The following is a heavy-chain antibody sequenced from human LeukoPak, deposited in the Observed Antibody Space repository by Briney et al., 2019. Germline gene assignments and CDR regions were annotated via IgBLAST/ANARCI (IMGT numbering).Heavy chain of an antibody. V-gene: IGHV3-20*04. CDR2: INWNGGST. J-gene: IGHJ4*02. CDR3: ARAGLYNWNYEGTAYFDY. D-gene: IGHD1-7*01. CDR1: GFTFDDYG. Sequence: GGSLRLSCAASGFTFDDYGMSWVRQAPGKGLEWVSGINWNGGSTAYADSVKGRFTISRDNAKNSLYLQMNSLRAEDTALYYCARAGLYNWNYEGTAYFDYWGQGTLVTVSS.